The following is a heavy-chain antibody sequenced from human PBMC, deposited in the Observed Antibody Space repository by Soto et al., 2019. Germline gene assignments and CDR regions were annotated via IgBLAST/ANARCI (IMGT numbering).Heavy chain of an antibody. CDR3: ARGGSWYGDYDPNNNS. D-gene: IGHD4-17*01. J-gene: IGHJ4*02. V-gene: IGHV1-69*06. CDR2: IIPIFGTA. Sequence: GASVKVSCKASGGTFSSYAISWVRQAPGQGLEWMGGIIPIFGTANYAQKFQGRVTITADKSTSTAYMELSSLRSEDTAVYYCARGGSWYGDYDPNNNSWGQGTLVTVSS. CDR1: GGTFSSYA.